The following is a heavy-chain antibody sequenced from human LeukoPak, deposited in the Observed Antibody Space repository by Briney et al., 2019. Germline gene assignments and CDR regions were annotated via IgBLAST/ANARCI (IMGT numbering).Heavy chain of an antibody. Sequence: GASVKVSCKASGYTFTGYYMHWVRQAPGQGLEWMGWMNPNSGNTGYAQKFQGRVTMTRNTSISTAYMELSSLGSEDTAVYYCARGITMVRKYNWFDPWGQGTLVTVSS. D-gene: IGHD3-10*01. CDR1: GYTFTGYY. CDR3: ARGITMVRKYNWFDP. CDR2: MNPNSGNT. V-gene: IGHV1-8*02. J-gene: IGHJ5*02.